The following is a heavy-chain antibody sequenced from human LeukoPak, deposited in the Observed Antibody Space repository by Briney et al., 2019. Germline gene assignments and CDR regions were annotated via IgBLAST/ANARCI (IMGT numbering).Heavy chain of an antibody. CDR1: GFTFGDYA. CDR2: IRSKAYGETA. V-gene: IGHV3-49*03. D-gene: IGHD1-1*01. Sequence: GRSLRLSCTASGFTFGDYARSWIRQAPGKGLEWVGFIRSKAYGETADYAASVKGRFTISRDDSKAIAYLQMNSLKTEDTAVYHCTRDRGAYNLYDYWGQGTLVTVSS. CDR3: TRDRGAYNLYDY. J-gene: IGHJ4*02.